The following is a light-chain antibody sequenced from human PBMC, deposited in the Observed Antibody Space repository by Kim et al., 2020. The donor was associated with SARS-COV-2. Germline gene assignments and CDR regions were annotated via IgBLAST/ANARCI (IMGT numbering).Light chain of an antibody. CDR1: QSVSIY. CDR2: DAS. CDR3: QQRSNWPLT. V-gene: IGKV3-11*01. J-gene: IGKJ4*01. Sequence: PGETPTRSCRASQSVSIYLAWYQKKPGQAPRLLIYDASNRATGIPARFSGSGSGTDFTLTISSLEPEDFAVYYCQQRSNWPLTFGGGTKVDIK.